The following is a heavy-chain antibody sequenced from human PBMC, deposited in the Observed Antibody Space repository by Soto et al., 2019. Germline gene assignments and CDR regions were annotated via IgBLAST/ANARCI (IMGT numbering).Heavy chain of an antibody. J-gene: IGHJ6*02. CDR3: ARENRYFFYGMDV. CDR2: IIPIFGTA. V-gene: IGHV1-69*13. Sequence: ASVNVSCKASGYTFTSDGISWVRQAPGQGLEWLGGIIPIFGTANYAQNFQDRVTITADVSTNTAYMELSSLRSADTAMYYCARENRYFFYGMDVWGQGTTVTVSS. CDR1: GYTFTSDG.